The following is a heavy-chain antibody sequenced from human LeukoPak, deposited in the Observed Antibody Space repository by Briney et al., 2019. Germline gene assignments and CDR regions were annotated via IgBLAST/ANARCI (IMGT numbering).Heavy chain of an antibody. V-gene: IGHV1-2*02. CDR2: INPNSGGT. CDR1: GYTFTGYY. J-gene: IGHJ5*02. Sequence: ASVKVSCKASGYTFTGYYMHWVRQAPGQGLEWMGWINPNSGGTNYAQKFQGRVTMTRDTSISTAYMELSRLRSDDTAVYYCARVTMVRGVTGWFDPWGQGTLVTVSP. CDR3: ARVTMVRGVTGWFDP. D-gene: IGHD3-10*01.